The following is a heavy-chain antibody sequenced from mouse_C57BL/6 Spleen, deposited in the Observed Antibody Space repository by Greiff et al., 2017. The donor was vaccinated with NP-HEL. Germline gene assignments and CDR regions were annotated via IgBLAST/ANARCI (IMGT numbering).Heavy chain of an antibody. CDR1: GYTFTSYW. Sequence: QVQLQQPGAELVKPGASVKLSCKASGYTFTSYWMHWVKQRPGQGLEWIGMIHPNSGSTNYNEKFKSKATLTVDKSSSPAYMQLSSLTSEDSAVYYCGGGYGRYWYFDVWGTGTTVTVSS. D-gene: IGHD1-1*02. J-gene: IGHJ1*03. CDR3: GGGYGRYWYFDV. V-gene: IGHV1-64*01. CDR2: IHPNSGST.